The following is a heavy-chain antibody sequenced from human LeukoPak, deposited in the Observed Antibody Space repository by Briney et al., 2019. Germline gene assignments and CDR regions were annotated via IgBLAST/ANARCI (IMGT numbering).Heavy chain of an antibody. CDR1: GGTFSSYA. V-gene: IGHV1-69*05. D-gene: IGHD2-2*01. CDR3: ARAILGYCSSTSCPEGVWFDP. Sequence: SVKVSCKASGGTFSSYAISWVRQAPGQGLEWMGGIIPIFGTANYAQKFQGRVTITTDESTSTAYMELSSLRSEDTAVYYCARAILGYCSSTSCPEGVWFDPWGQGTLVTVSS. J-gene: IGHJ5*02. CDR2: IIPIFGTA.